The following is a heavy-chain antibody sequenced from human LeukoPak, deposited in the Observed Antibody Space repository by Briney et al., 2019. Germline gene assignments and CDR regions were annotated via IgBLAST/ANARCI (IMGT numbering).Heavy chain of an antibody. CDR1: GYIFIDYE. CDR3: ARGRYMDV. V-gene: IGHV1-8*03. Sequence: ASVKVSCKASGYIFIDYEINWVRQATGQGLEWMGWMNPKSGDTGYEQKFQGRVTITRDSSISTVYMELSSLRPEDTALCYCARGRYMDVGGKGTTVTVFS. J-gene: IGHJ6*03. CDR2: MNPKSGDT.